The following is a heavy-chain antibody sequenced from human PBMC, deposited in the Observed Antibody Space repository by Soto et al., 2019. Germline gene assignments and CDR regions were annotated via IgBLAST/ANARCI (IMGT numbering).Heavy chain of an antibody. D-gene: IGHD6-19*01. V-gene: IGHV4-59*08. CDR2: IHYSGST. Sequence: QVQLQQSGPGLVRPSETLSLTCTVSSGSISNHYLNWIRQTPGKGLEWIGYIHYSGSTNYNPSLKSRITISVDTSKNQFSLKMDSVTDSDTAVYYCATGTGWLTDDWGQGTLVTVSS. CDR3: ATGTGWLTDD. J-gene: IGHJ4*02. CDR1: SGSISNHY.